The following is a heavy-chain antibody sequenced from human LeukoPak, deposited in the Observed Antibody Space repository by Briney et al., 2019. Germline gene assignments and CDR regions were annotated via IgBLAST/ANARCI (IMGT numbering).Heavy chain of an antibody. Sequence: GASVKVSCKASGYTFSAYGISWVRQAPGQGLEWMGWIYTYNGNANYAEHLQGGVTLTSDSSTTTVYMELRNLTSDDTAVYYCARDSSPVAGVGLFWGQGTLVTVSS. J-gene: IGHJ4*02. D-gene: IGHD6-19*01. V-gene: IGHV1-18*01. CDR3: ARDSSPVAGVGLF. CDR2: IYTYNGNA. CDR1: GYTFSAYG.